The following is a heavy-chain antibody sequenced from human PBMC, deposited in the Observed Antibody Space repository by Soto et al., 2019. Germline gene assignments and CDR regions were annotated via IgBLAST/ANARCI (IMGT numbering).Heavy chain of an antibody. V-gene: IGHV3-7*03. Sequence: GGYLRNSCSASGFTFRSYAIHWVRQDPGKGLEWVATIKQNGSETYYVDSVKGRFTISRDNANNALYLQMNSLRAEDTALYHCEREAVLLWFGGVSFDP. CDR2: IKQNGSET. CDR3: EREAVLLWFGGVSFDP. J-gene: IGHJ5*02. CDR1: GFTFRSYA. D-gene: IGHD3-10*01.